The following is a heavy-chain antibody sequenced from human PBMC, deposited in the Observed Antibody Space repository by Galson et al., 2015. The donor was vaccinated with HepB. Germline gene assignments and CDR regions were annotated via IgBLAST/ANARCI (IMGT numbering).Heavy chain of an antibody. Sequence: SLRLSCAASGFTFSNYGMHWVRQAPGKGLEWVALISYDGSYVYYADSVKGRFTISRDNSKNTLYLQMSSLRAEDTAVYYCARSLLGRYCTGGVCYRLVGSWGQGALVTVSS. J-gene: IGHJ5*02. CDR2: ISYDGSYV. CDR1: GFTFSNYG. V-gene: IGHV3-30*03. CDR3: ARSLLGRYCTGGVCYRLVGS. D-gene: IGHD2-8*02.